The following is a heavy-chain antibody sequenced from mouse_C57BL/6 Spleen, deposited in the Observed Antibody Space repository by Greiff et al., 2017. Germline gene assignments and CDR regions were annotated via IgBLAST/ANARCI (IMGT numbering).Heavy chain of an antibody. V-gene: IGHV1-59*01. J-gene: IGHJ4*01. D-gene: IGHD2-1*01. Sequence: QVQLKQPGAELVRPGTSVKLSCKASGYTFTSYWMHWVKQRPGQGLEWIGVIDPSDSYTNYNQKFKGKATLTVDTSSSTAYMQLSSLTSEDSAVYYCASHDLPRNYYAMDYWGQGTSVTVSS. CDR2: IDPSDSYT. CDR3: ASHDLPRNYYAMDY. CDR1: GYTFTSYW.